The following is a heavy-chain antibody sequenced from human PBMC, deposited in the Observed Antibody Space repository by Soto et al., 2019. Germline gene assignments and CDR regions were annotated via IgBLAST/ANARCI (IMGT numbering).Heavy chain of an antibody. J-gene: IGHJ6*02. CDR3: ARDALGSCRSYNCYIYYGMDV. CDR2: IQSDGNNI. D-gene: IGHD2-2*01. CDR1: GFMFSHYG. V-gene: IGHV3-33*01. Sequence: GGSLRLSCEASGFMFSHYGMHWVRQAPGKGLEWVSVIQSDGNNIYYADSVKGRFTISRDNSKSTVYLQMNSLRAEDTAGYYCARDALGSCRSYNCYIYYGMDVWGQGTTVTVSS.